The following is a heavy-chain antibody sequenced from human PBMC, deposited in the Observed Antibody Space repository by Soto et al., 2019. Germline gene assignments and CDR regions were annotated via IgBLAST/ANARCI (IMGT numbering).Heavy chain of an antibody. CDR2: ISGSGGST. CDR3: AKVIFGAYSSSPDV. J-gene: IGHJ6*04. Sequence: EVQLLESGGGLVQPGGSLRLSCAASGFTFSSYAMSSVRQAPGKGLVWVSAISGSGGSTYYADSVKGRFTISRDNSKNSLYLQMNSLRAEDTAVYYCAKVIFGAYSSSPDVWGKGTTVTVSS. D-gene: IGHD6-6*01. CDR1: GFTFSSYA. V-gene: IGHV3-23*01.